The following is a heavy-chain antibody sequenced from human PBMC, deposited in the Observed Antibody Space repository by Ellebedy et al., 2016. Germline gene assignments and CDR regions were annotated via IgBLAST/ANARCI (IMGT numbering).Heavy chain of an antibody. V-gene: IGHV3-23*01. J-gene: IGHJ3*02. CDR2: ISASGGTT. D-gene: IGHD3-9*01. Sequence: GGSLRLSXAASGFTFSTYAMSWVRQAPGKGLEWVAVISASGGTTFHADSVKGRFTISRDNSKKTLYLQMDSLRAEDAAIYYCVKDPRYFDWYPDVFDIWGQGTMVTVSS. CDR1: GFTFSTYA. CDR3: VKDPRYFDWYPDVFDI.